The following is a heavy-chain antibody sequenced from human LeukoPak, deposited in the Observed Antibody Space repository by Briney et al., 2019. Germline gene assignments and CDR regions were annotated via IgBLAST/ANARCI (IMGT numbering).Heavy chain of an antibody. CDR3: TTRSPRGNYFDY. V-gene: IGHV3-15*07. CDR1: GFSFNNAW. D-gene: IGHD3-16*01. J-gene: IGHJ4*02. Sequence: GGSLRLSCAASGFSFNNAWMNWVRQAPGKGLEWVGRIKSETDGGTTDSAAPVKGRFIISRDDSKNTLYLQMSGLQTEDTAVYYCTTRSPRGNYFDYWGQGTLVTVSS. CDR2: IKSETDGGTT.